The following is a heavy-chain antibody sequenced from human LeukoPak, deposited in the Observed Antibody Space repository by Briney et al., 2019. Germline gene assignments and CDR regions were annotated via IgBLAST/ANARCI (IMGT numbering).Heavy chain of an antibody. CDR3: VKDLYKGDSASWYFFHY. CDR2: ISANGGST. Sequence: GGSLRLSCSASGFIISDYAMHWVRQAPGKGLEYVSGISANGGSTYHADSVKGRFTISRDTSKNTLYLQMSSLRAEDTAMYYCVKDLYKGDSASWYFFHYWGQGTLVTVSS. CDR1: GFIISDYA. J-gene: IGHJ4*02. V-gene: IGHV3-64D*06. D-gene: IGHD6-13*01.